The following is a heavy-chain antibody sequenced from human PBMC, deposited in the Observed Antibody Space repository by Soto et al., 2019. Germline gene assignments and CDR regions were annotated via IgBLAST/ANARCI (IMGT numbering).Heavy chain of an antibody. J-gene: IGHJ4*02. CDR2: ISAYNANA. CDR3: PRENSYFDY. CDR1: GYTFRNFG. V-gene: IGHV1-18*01. Sequence: QIQLLQSGAEVKKPGASVKVTCKASGYTFRNFGISWVRQAPGQGLEWMGWISAYNANANYAQKFQGRLAMTADTSTSPAYMALRSLRSDDTAVYYYPRENSYFDYWGQGTLVTVSS.